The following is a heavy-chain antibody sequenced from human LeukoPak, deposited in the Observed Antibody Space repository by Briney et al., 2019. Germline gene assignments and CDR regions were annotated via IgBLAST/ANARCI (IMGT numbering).Heavy chain of an antibody. Sequence: PSETLSLTCTVSGGSISSYYWSWIRQPPGKGLEWIGYIYYSGSTNYNPSLKSRVTISVDTSKNQFSLKLSSVTAADTAVYYCARGTLGYCCSTSCYSDLYYFDYWGQGTLVTVSS. D-gene: IGHD2-2*02. J-gene: IGHJ4*02. V-gene: IGHV4-59*01. CDR3: ARGTLGYCCSTSCYSDLYYFDY. CDR1: GGSISSYY. CDR2: IYYSGST.